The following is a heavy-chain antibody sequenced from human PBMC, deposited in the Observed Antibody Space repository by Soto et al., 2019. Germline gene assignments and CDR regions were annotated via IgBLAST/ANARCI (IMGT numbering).Heavy chain of an antibody. J-gene: IGHJ4*02. CDR1: GFTFSSYA. D-gene: IGHD6-13*01. V-gene: IGHV3-64*01. CDR2: ISSNGGST. Sequence: EVQLVESGGGLVQPGGSLRLSCAASGFTFSSYAMHWVRQAPGKGLEYVSAISSNGGSTYYANSVKGRFTISRDNSKNNLYHQMGSLRAEDMAVYYCASLTAAGPFDYWGQGTLVTVSS. CDR3: ASLTAAGPFDY.